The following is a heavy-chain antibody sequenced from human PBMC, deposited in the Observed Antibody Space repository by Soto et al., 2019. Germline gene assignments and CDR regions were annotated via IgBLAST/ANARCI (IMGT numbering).Heavy chain of an antibody. V-gene: IGHV3-72*01. Sequence: FLRLSFISSGFTFFNHYSDWVLRAPGKRRDGVGRSRDKPPGYSTAYAASVKGRFTTSRDESKNSAYLQMNSLKTEDTAVYYCVRATYFSDSSGYTRCLDYWGQGTMVTVSS. CDR2: SRDKPPGYST. CDR1: GFTFFNHY. J-gene: IGHJ4*02. CDR3: VRATYFSDSSGYTRCLDY. D-gene: IGHD3-22*01.